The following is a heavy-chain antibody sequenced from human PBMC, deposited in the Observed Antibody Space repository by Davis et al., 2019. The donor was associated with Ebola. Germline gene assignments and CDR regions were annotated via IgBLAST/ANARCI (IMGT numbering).Heavy chain of an antibody. CDR1: GFSFSNYA. V-gene: IGHV3-48*04. CDR3: ARTSGTTGIFLG. Sequence: PGGSLRLSCAASGFSFSNYAMHWVRQAPGKGLEWVSYISSSGSTIYYADSVKGRFTISRDNAKNSLYLQMNTLRAEDTDVYYCARTSGTTGIFLGWGQGTLVTVSS. CDR2: ISSSGSTI. J-gene: IGHJ4*02. D-gene: IGHD1-1*01.